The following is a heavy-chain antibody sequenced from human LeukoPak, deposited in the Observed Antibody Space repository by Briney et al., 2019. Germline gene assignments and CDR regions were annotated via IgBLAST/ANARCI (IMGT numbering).Heavy chain of an antibody. D-gene: IGHD6-6*01. CDR1: GFTFSSYS. CDR2: ISSSSSYI. J-gene: IGHJ4*02. Sequence: PGGSLRLSCAASGFTFSSYSMNWVRQAPGKGLEWVSSISSSSSYIYYADSVKGRFTISRDNAKNSLYLQMNSLRAEDTAVYYCASGRSSFRPAGYWGQGTRVSVSS. V-gene: IGHV3-21*01. CDR3: ASGRSSFRPAGY.